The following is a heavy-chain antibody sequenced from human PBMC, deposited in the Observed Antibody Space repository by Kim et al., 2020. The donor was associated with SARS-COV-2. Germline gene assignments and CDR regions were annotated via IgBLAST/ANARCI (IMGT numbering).Heavy chain of an antibody. CDR1: GYTFTSYG. Sequence: ASVKVSCKASGYTFTSYGISWVRQAPGQGLEWMGWISAYNGNTNYAQKLQGRVTMTTDTSTSTAYMELRSLRSDDTAVYYCARDRPSITMVRSYGMDVWGQGTTVTVSS. V-gene: IGHV1-18*01. J-gene: IGHJ6*02. D-gene: IGHD3-10*01. CDR2: ISAYNGNT. CDR3: ARDRPSITMVRSYGMDV.